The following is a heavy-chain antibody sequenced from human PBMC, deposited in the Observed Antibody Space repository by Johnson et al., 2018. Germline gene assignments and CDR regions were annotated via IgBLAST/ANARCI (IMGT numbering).Heavy chain of an antibody. CDR2: IYYIGSP. CDR3: ARQHISSARGGRTYYFDY. CDR1: GGSISSYF. Sequence: QVQLQESGPGLVKPSETLSLTCTVSGGSISSYFWSWIRQPPGKGLEWIASIYYIGSPYYNPSLKSRVTISVDTSKNQFSLKLSSVSVADTAVYYCARQHISSARGGRTYYFDYWGQGTLVTVSS. J-gene: IGHJ4*02. D-gene: IGHD3-10*01. V-gene: IGHV4-59*05.